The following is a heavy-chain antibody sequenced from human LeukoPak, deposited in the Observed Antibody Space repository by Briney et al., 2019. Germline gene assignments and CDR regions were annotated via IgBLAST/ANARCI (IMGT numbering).Heavy chain of an antibody. CDR1: GFTFSSYW. J-gene: IGHJ4*02. Sequence: PGGSLRLSCAASGFTFSSYWMSWVRQAPGKGLEWVANIKQDGSEKYYVDSVKGRFTISRDNAKNSLYLQMNSLRAEDTAVYYCARAGALGIAARPPFDYWGQGTLVTVSS. V-gene: IGHV3-7*01. CDR3: ARAGALGIAARPPFDY. D-gene: IGHD6-6*01. CDR2: IKQDGSEK.